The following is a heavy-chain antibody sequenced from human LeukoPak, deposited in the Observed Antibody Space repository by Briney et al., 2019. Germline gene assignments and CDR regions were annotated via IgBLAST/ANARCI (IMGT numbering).Heavy chain of an antibody. J-gene: IGHJ6*03. CDR1: GFSLSPYG. V-gene: IGHV3-23*01. Sequence: PGGSLRLSCAASGFSLSPYGMNWVRQAPGRGLEWVSGITGSSGTAYYAGSVKGRFTISRDNSKNTQYLQMNSLRVEDTAVYYCARGQSRLHIPYYYYYYYMDVWGKGTTVTVSS. CDR3: ARGQSRLHIPYYYYYYYMDV. D-gene: IGHD4-11*01. CDR2: ITGSSGTA.